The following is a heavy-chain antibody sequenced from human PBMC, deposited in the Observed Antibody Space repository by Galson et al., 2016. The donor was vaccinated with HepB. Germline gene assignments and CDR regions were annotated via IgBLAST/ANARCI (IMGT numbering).Heavy chain of an antibody. CDR3: ARRDFERSAIGFQSNWLDP. V-gene: IGHV4-59*08. D-gene: IGHD3/OR15-3a*01. CDR1: GASFTSQS. J-gene: IGHJ5*02. CDR2: IHSTGTT. Sequence: ETLSLTCTVSGASFTSQSWNWIRQTPGRGLEWIGRIHSTGTTIYNPSLESRVTISIDPSMNRFSLRLNSVTAADTAISYCARRDFERSAIGFQSNWLDPWGQGILVTVSS.